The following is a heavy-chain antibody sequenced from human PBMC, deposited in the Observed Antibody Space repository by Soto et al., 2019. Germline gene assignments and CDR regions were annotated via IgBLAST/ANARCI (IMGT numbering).Heavy chain of an antibody. CDR1: GGTFSSYA. Sequence: GASVKVSCKASGGTFSSYAISWLRQSPGQGLEWMGGIIPIFGTANYAQKFQGRVTITADESTSTAYMELSSLRSEDTAVYYCAREGYVAAAGHFDYWGQGTLVTVSS. CDR2: IIPIFGTA. CDR3: AREGYVAAAGHFDY. J-gene: IGHJ4*02. D-gene: IGHD6-13*01. V-gene: IGHV1-69*13.